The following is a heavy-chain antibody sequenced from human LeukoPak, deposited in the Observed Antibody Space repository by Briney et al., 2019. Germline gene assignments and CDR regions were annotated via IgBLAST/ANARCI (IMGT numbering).Heavy chain of an antibody. V-gene: IGHV1-69*05. D-gene: IGHD1-26*01. CDR1: GGTFSSYA. J-gene: IGHJ4*02. CDR3: ARGSGSSALFDY. Sequence: SVKVSCKASGGTFSSYAISWVRQAPGQGLEWMGRIIPIFGTANYAQKFQGRVTITTDESTSTAYMELSSLRSEDTVVYYCARGSGSSALFDYWGQGTLVTVSS. CDR2: IIPIFGTA.